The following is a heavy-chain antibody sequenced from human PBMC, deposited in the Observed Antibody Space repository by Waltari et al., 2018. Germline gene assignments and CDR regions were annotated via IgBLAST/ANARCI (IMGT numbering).Heavy chain of an antibody. CDR3: AKDHDSSGYIDY. CDR2: ISYDGSNK. CDR1: AFPFSSSA. J-gene: IGHJ4*02. D-gene: IGHD3-22*01. V-gene: IGHV3-30*04. Sequence: QVQLVESGGGVVQPGWSLLLSCSASAFPFSSSAMPWVRQAPGKGLEWVAGISYDGSNKYNAEYVKGRVTIYRDNSKNTLYLKMNSMRAEDTAVYYCAKDHDSSGYIDYWGQGTLVTVSS.